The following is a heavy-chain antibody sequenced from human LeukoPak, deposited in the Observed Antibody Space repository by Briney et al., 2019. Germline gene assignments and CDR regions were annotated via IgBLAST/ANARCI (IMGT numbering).Heavy chain of an antibody. Sequence: SETLSLTCSVSGGSISSYYWSWIRQPPGKGQEWIGYIYYSGSTNYNPSLKSRATISVDTSKNQFSLKLSSVTAADTAVYYCAKLDVWGSYRYTDWGQGTLVTVSS. CDR2: IYYSGST. CDR1: GGSISSYY. CDR3: AKLDVWGSYRYTD. D-gene: IGHD3-16*02. J-gene: IGHJ4*02. V-gene: IGHV4-59*01.